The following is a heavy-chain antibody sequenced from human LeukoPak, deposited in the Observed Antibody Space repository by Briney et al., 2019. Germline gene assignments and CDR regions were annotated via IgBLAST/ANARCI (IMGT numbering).Heavy chain of an antibody. CDR1: GYTLTELS. CDR2: FDPEDGET. V-gene: IGHV1-24*01. D-gene: IGHD2-2*01. CDR3: ATDGRYCSSTSCYGYYYYGMDV. Sequence: GASVKVSCKVSGYTLTELSMHWVRQAPGKGLEWMGGFDPEDGETIYARKFQGRVTMTEDTSTDTAYMELSSLRSEGTAVYYCATDGRYCSSTSCYGYYYYGMDVWGQGTTVTVSS. J-gene: IGHJ6*02.